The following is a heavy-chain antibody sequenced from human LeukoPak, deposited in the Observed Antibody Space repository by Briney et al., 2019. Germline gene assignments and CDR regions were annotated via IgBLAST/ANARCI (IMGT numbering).Heavy chain of an antibody. Sequence: TSETLSLTCAVYGGSFSGYYWSWIRQPPGKGLEWIGEINHSGSTNYNPSLKSRVTISVDTSKNQFSLKLSSVTAADTAVYYCARGGVRGQLARRAAFDYWGQGTLVTVSS. V-gene: IGHV4-34*01. D-gene: IGHD6-6*01. CDR2: INHSGST. CDR1: GGSFSGYY. J-gene: IGHJ4*02. CDR3: ARGGVRGQLARRAAFDY.